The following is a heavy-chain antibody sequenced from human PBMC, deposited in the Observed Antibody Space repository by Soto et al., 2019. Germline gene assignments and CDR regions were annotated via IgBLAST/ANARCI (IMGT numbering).Heavy chain of an antibody. Sequence: SETLSLTCTVSGGSISSGGYYWSWIRQHPGKGLEWIGYIYYSGSTYYNPSLKSRVTISVDTSKNHFSLKLSSVTAADTAVYYCARGVDSSGPNDCWGQGTLGTVSS. V-gene: IGHV4-31*03. CDR2: IYYSGST. J-gene: IGHJ4*02. CDR3: ARGVDSSGPNDC. D-gene: IGHD3-22*01. CDR1: GGSISSGGYY.